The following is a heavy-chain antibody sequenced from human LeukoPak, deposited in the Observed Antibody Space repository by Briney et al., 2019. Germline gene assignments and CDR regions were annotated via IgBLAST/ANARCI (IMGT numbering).Heavy chain of an antibody. CDR1: GFTFSSYS. D-gene: IGHD2-2*01. J-gene: IGHJ3*01. V-gene: IGHV3-48*01. Sequence: PGGSLRLSCAASGFTFSSYSMNWVRQAPGKGLEWVSYISSSSSTIYYADSVKGRFTISRDNAKNSLYLQMNSLRAEDTAVYYCARDGDTSWPDAFDFWGQGTMVTVSS. CDR2: ISSSSSTI. CDR3: ARDGDTSWPDAFDF.